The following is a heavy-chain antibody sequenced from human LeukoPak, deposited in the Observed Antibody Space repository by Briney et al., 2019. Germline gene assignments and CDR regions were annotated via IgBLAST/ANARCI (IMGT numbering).Heavy chain of an antibody. J-gene: IGHJ6*03. CDR2: ISYDGSNK. V-gene: IGHV3-30*03. CDR1: GFTFSSYG. D-gene: IGHD2-15*01. Sequence: GGSLRLSCAASGFTFSSYGMHWVRQAPGKGLERVAVISYDGSNKYYADSVKGRFTISRDNSKNTLYLQMNSLRAEDTAVYYCATLVVAANYYYYYMDVWGKGTTVTVSS. CDR3: ATLVVAANYYYYYMDV.